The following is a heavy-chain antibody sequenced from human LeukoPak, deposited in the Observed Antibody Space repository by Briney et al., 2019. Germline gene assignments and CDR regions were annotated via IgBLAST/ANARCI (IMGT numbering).Heavy chain of an antibody. CDR2: ISGSGDRT. V-gene: IGHV3-23*01. J-gene: IGHJ4*02. D-gene: IGHD3-10*01. Sequence: PGGSLRLSCAGSGFTFSNAWMSWVRQAPGKGLEWVSVISGSGDRTYYADSVKGRFTISRDNSKNTLYLQMNSLRAEDTAVYYCAKAAYGSESYYDPFDYWGQGTLVTVSS. CDR3: AKAAYGSESYYDPFDY. CDR1: GFTFSNAW.